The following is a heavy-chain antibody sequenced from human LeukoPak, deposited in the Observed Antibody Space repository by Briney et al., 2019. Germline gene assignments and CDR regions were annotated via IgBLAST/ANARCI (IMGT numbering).Heavy chain of an antibody. Sequence: SETLSLTCTVSGGSINNYYWSWIRQPAGKGLEWIGRIYTRGSTNYNPSLKSRVTMSVDTAKNQFPLKLSSVTAADTAVYYCARGRYCSADICSGGDAFDIWGQGTMVSVSS. V-gene: IGHV4-4*07. D-gene: IGHD2-15*01. CDR3: ARGRYCSADICSGGDAFDI. CDR2: IYTRGST. CDR1: GGSINNYY. J-gene: IGHJ3*02.